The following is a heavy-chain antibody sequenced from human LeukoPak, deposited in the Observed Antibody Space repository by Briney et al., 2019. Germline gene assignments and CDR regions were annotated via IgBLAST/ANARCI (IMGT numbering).Heavy chain of an antibody. Sequence: GGSLRLSCAASGFTLSSYSMNWVRQAPGKGLEWVSSISSSSSYIYYADSVKGRFTISRDNAKNSLYLQMNSLRAEDTAVYYCARDRRSSGWLNWGQGTLVTVSS. CDR1: GFTLSSYS. J-gene: IGHJ4*02. V-gene: IGHV3-21*01. CDR3: ARDRRSSGWLN. CDR2: ISSSSSYI. D-gene: IGHD6-19*01.